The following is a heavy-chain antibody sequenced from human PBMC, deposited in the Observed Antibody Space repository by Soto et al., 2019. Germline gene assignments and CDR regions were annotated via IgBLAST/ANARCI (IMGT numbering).Heavy chain of an antibody. CDR2: TYYRSKWYN. D-gene: IGHD2-2*01. J-gene: IGHJ6*02. CDR3: GTFLSTNSSDV. V-gene: IGHV6-1*01. Sequence: SRTLSLTCAISGASVSSKSAAWNWIRPSPSRGLEWLGRTYYRSKWYNDYAVSVKSRITINPDTSKNQFSLHLNSVTPEETAVYYCGTFLSTNSSDVWGEGTTVTV. CDR1: GASVSSKSAA.